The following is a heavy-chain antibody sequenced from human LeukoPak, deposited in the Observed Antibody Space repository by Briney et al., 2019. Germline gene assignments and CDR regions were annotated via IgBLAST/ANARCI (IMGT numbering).Heavy chain of an antibody. CDR3: AKDIYGDYGGLGY. Sequence: GGSLRLSCVASGFTFSNYAMSWVRQAPGKGLEWVSVIINSGGSTYYADSVKGRFTISRGNSKNTLYLQMNSLRAEDTAVYYCAKDIYGDYGGLGYWGQGTLVTVSS. D-gene: IGHD4-17*01. CDR2: IINSGGST. V-gene: IGHV3-23*01. J-gene: IGHJ4*02. CDR1: GFTFSNYA.